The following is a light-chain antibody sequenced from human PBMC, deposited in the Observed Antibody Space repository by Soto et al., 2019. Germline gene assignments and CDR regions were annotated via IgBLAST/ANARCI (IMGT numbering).Light chain of an antibody. V-gene: IGLV1-40*01. J-gene: IGLJ3*02. CDR3: QSYDSSLSGSGV. CDR1: SSNIGAGYE. Sequence: QPVLTQPPSVSGAPGQRVTISCTGSSSNIGAGYEVHWYQQLPGTAPKLLIYGNTKRPSGVPDRFSGSKSGTSASLAITGLQAEDEADYYCQSYDSSLSGSGVFGGGTKLTVL. CDR2: GNT.